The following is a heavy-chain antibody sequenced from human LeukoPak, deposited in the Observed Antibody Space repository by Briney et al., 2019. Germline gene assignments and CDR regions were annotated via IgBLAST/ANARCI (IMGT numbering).Heavy chain of an antibody. Sequence: GGSLRLSCAASGFTSSTYWMTWVRQTPGKGLEWVASIKEDGSDKYYVDSVKGRFTISRDNAKKAQYLQMSGLRAEDTAVYYCARGFSSAFDIWGQGTVVTVSS. CDR2: IKEDGSDK. V-gene: IGHV3-7*01. CDR1: GFTSSTYW. D-gene: IGHD2-15*01. J-gene: IGHJ3*02. CDR3: ARGFSSAFDI.